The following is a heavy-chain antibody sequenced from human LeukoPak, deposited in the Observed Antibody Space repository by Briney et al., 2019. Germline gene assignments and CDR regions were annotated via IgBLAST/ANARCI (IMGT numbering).Heavy chain of an antibody. J-gene: IGHJ6*03. Sequence: SETLSLTCTVSGGSISSYYWSWIRQPPGKGLEWIGYIYYSGSTNYNPSLKSRVTISVDTSKNQFSLKLSSVTAADTAVYYCARDSCSGGSCYSVDYYYYMDVWGKGTTVTVSS. CDR1: GGSISSYY. CDR3: ARDSCSGGSCYSVDYYYYMDV. V-gene: IGHV4-59*01. D-gene: IGHD2-15*01. CDR2: IYYSGST.